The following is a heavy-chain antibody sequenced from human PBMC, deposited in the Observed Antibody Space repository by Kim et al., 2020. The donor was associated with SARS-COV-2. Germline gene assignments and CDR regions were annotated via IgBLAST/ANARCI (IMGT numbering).Heavy chain of an antibody. CDR1: GGTFSSYA. J-gene: IGHJ6*02. V-gene: IGHV1-69*06. CDR3: ARGIVGATARYYYYGMDV. Sequence: SVKVSCKASGGTFSSYAISWVRQAPGQGLEWMGGIIPIFGTANYAQKFQGRVTITADKSTSTAYMELSSLRSEDTAVYYCARGIVGATARYYYYGMDVWGQGTTVTVSS. CDR2: IIPIFGTA. D-gene: IGHD1-26*01.